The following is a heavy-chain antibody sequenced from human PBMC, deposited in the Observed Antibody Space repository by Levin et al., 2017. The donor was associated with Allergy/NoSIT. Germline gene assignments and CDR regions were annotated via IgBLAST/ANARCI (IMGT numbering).Heavy chain of an antibody. D-gene: IGHD2-2*01. Sequence: LSLTCAASGFTFSSSGMSWVRQAPGKGLECVSAITGSGGSTYYADSVRGRFTISRDNSKNTLSLQMNSLTAEDTAVYYCASGIVVVRNYYYGLDVWGQGTTVTVSS. V-gene: IGHV3-23*01. CDR2: ITGSGGST. CDR1: GFTFSSSG. J-gene: IGHJ6*02. CDR3: ASGIVVVRNYYYGLDV.